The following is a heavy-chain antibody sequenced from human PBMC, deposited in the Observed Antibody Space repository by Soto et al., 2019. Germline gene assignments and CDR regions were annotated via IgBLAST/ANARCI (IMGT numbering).Heavy chain of an antibody. CDR3: ARAYSSGYLAYGMDV. V-gene: IGHV3-13*05. CDR1: GFTFSSYD. CDR2: IGTAGDP. Sequence: GGSLRLSCAASGFTFSSYDMHWVRQATGKGLEWVSAIGTAGDPYYPGSVKGRFTISRENAKNSLYLQMNSLRAGDTAVYYCARAYSSGYLAYGMDVWGQGTTVTVSS. J-gene: IGHJ6*02. D-gene: IGHD3-22*01.